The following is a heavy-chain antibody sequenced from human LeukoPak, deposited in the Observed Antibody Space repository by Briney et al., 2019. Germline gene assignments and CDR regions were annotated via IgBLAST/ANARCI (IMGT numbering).Heavy chain of an antibody. CDR2: IYYSGST. CDR3: ARDFTGYNLFDP. Sequence: SETLSLTCTVSGGSISSSSYYWGWIRQPPGKGLEWIGSIYYSGSTYYNPSLKSRVTISVDTSKNQFSLKLSSVTAADTAVYYCARDFTGYNLFDPWGQGTLVTVSS. CDR1: GGSISSSSYY. V-gene: IGHV4-39*02. D-gene: IGHD5-12*01. J-gene: IGHJ5*02.